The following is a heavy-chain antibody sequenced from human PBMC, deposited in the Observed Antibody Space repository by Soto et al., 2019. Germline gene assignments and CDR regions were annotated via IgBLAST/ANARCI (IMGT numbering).Heavy chain of an antibody. J-gene: IGHJ6*04. CDR3: ARGWFGPDV. D-gene: IGHD3-10*01. CDR1: GFTLSGRS. CDR2: IDNAGTDS. Sequence: EVQLVESGGGLVQPGGSLRLSCAASGFTLSGRSMHWVRQAPGKGLVWVSGIDNAGTDSTYSDSVKGRLTSSRDNAKNMLYLQMNSLRAEDTAVYYCARGWFGPDVWGKGTTVTVSP. V-gene: IGHV3-74*01.